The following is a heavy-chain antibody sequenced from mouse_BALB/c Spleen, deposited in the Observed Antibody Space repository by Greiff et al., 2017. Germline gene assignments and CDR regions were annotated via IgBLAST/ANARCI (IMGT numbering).Heavy chain of an antibody. J-gene: IGHJ4*01. CDR3: AIHYYGYAMDY. CDR2: IYPGDGDT. D-gene: IGHD1-2*01. CDR1: GYTFTSYW. Sequence: VQVVESGAELARPGASVKLSCKASGYTFTSYWMQWVKQRPGQGLEWIGAIYPGDGDTRYTQKFKGKATLTADKSSSTAYMQLSSLASEDSAVYYCAIHYYGYAMDYWGQGTSVTVSS. V-gene: IGHV1-87*01.